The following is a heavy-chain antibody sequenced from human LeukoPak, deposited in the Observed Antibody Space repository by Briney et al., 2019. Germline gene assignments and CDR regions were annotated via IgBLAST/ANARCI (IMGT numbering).Heavy chain of an antibody. J-gene: IGHJ4*02. CDR3: ARGPRLTIFGVDEKIYFDY. D-gene: IGHD3-3*01. CDR2: ISYDGSNK. V-gene: IGHV3-30*03. Sequence: PGRSLRLSCAASGFTFSSYGMHWVRQAPGKGLEWVAVISYDGSNKYYADSVKGRFTISRDNSKNTLYLQMNSLRAEDTAVYYCARGPRLTIFGVDEKIYFDYWGQGTLVTVSS. CDR1: GFTFSSYG.